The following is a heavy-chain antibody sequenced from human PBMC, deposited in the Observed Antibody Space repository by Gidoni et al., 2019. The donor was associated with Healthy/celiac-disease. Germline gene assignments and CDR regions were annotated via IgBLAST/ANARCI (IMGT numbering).Heavy chain of an antibody. CDR3: ARAAAAGLGDY. CDR2: INPSGGST. V-gene: IGHV1-46*01. Sequence: QVQLVQSGAEVKKPGASVKVSCKASGYTFTSYYLHWVRQAPGQGREWMGIINPSGGSTSYAQKCQGRVTMTRDTSTSTVYMELSSLRSEDTAVYYCARAAAAGLGDYWGQGTLVTVSS. D-gene: IGHD6-13*01. J-gene: IGHJ4*02. CDR1: GYTFTSYY.